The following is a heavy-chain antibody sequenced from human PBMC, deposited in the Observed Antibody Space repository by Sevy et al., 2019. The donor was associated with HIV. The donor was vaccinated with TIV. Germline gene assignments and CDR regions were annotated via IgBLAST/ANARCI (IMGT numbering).Heavy chain of an antibody. Sequence: GGSLRLSCAASRFTFSTYAMHWVRQAPGKGLEWVPVISYDGNIKYYADSVKGRFIISRDDSKNTLYLQMNSLRAEDTAVYYCARDGGAYTYGTGKYWGQGTLVTVSS. CDR3: ARDGGAYTYGTGKY. V-gene: IGHV3-30-3*01. CDR1: RFTFSTYA. CDR2: ISYDGNIK. J-gene: IGHJ4*02. D-gene: IGHD5-18*01.